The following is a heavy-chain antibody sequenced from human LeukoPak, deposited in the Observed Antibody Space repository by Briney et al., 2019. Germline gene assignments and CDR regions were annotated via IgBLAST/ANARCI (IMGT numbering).Heavy chain of an antibody. J-gene: IGHJ4*02. CDR2: INPNSGGT. CDR1: GYTFTGYY. V-gene: IGHV1-2*02. CDR3: ARSPGYGSGSYFHY. D-gene: IGHD3-10*01. Sequence: ASVKVSCKASGYTFTGYYMHWVRQAPGQGLEWMGWINPNSGGTNYAQKFQGRVTMTRDTSISTAYVELSRLRSDDTAVYYCARSPGYGSGSYFHYWGQGTLVTVSS.